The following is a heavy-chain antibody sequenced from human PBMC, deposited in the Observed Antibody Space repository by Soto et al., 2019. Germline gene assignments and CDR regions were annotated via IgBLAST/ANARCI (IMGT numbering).Heavy chain of an antibody. D-gene: IGHD3-10*01. J-gene: IGHJ6*02. Sequence: EVQLLESGGGLVQPGGSLRLSCAASGFTFSAYAMSWVRQAPGKGLEWVSGISGSGDSTYYGDSVRGRFTVSRENAENSLYLQMNSLGAGDTAVYYCARERYYGLGSYSYFYGMDVWGQGTPVTVSS. V-gene: IGHV3-23*01. CDR2: ISGSGDST. CDR3: ARERYYGLGSYSYFYGMDV. CDR1: GFTFSAYA.